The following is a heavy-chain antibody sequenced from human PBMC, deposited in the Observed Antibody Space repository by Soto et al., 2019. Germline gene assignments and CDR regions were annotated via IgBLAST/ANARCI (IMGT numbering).Heavy chain of an antibody. CDR2: ISGSGDTT. CDR3: AERGSYGSQSYYYTN. J-gene: IGHJ4*02. V-gene: IGHV3-23*01. CDR1: GFTFSNYA. D-gene: IGHD3-10*01. Sequence: EVQLLESGGGLVQPGGSLRLSCAASGFTFSNYAMSWVRQAPGKGLEWVSTISGSGDTTYYADSVKGRFSISRDNSEKTLYLQMNSLRAEDTAVYYCAERGSYGSQSYYYTNWGQGTLVTVSS.